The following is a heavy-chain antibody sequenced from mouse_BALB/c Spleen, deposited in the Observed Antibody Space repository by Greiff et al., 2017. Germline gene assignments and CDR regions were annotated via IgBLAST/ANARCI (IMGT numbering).Heavy chain of an antibody. CDR3: ARGDYGSSYGY. V-gene: IGHV1-67*01. CDR1: GYTFTDYA. Sequence: QVQLQQSGPELVRPGVSVKISCKGSGYTFTDYAMHWVKQSHAKSLEWIGVISTYYGNTNYNQKFKGKATMTVDKSSSTAYMELARLTSEDSAIYYCARGDYGSSYGYWGQGTTLTVSS. D-gene: IGHD1-1*01. CDR2: ISTYYGNT. J-gene: IGHJ2*01.